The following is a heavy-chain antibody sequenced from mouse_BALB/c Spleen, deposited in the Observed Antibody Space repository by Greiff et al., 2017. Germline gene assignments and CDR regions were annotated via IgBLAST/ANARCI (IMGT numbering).Heavy chain of an antibody. CDR2: ISSGSSTI. CDR3: ARLTTATFAY. CDR1: GFTFSSFG. Sequence: EVHLVESGGGLVQPGGSRKLSCAASGFTFSSFGMHWVRQAPEKGLEWVAYISSGSSTIYYADTVKGRFTISRDNPKNTLFLQMTSLRSEDTAMYYCARLTTATFAYWGQGTLVTVSA. V-gene: IGHV5-17*02. D-gene: IGHD1-2*01. J-gene: IGHJ3*01.